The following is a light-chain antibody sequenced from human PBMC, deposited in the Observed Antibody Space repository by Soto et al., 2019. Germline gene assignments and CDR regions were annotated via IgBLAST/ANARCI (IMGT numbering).Light chain of an antibody. CDR1: QSAGNF. CDR2: YIS. J-gene: IGKJ5*01. CDR3: QQHNQWPIT. Sequence: EIVMTQSPATLSVSPGETASLSCRASQSAGNFLAWYQQKPGQAPRLLIYYISTRATGIPARFSGSGSGTEFTLTINSLQAEDSAVYYCQQHNQWPITFGQRTRREIK. V-gene: IGKV3D-15*01.